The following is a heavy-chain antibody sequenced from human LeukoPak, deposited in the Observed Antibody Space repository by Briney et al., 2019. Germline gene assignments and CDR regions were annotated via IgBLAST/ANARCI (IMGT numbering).Heavy chain of an antibody. V-gene: IGHV1-69*13. CDR1: GYTFTNYY. CDR3: ARPVDTAMVGQFDY. D-gene: IGHD5-18*01. CDR2: IIPIFGTA. J-gene: IGHJ4*02. Sequence: AASVKVSCKASGYTFTNYYMHWVRQAPGQGLEWMGGIIPIFGTANYAQKFQGRVTITADESTSTAYMELSSLRSEDTAVYYCARPVDTAMVGQFDYWGQGTLVTVSS.